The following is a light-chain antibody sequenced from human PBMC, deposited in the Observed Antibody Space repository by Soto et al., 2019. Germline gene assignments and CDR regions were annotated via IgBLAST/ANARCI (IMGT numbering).Light chain of an antibody. CDR1: QSVSSSY. CDR2: GAS. CDR3: QQYGSPLT. Sequence: EIVLTQSPGTLSLSPRERATLSCRASQSVSSSYLAWYQQKPGQAPRLLIYGASSRATGIPDRFSGSGSGTDFTLTISRLEPEDFAVYYCQQYGSPLTFGGGTKVEIQ. V-gene: IGKV3-20*01. J-gene: IGKJ4*01.